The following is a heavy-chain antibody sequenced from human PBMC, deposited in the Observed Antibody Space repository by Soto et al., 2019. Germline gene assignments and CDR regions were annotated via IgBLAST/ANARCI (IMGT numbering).Heavy chain of an antibody. CDR3: ARDCLMYSSGWYCAFDI. V-gene: IGHV1-18*01. Sequence: ASVKVYCKAAGYTFTSYGISWVRQAPGQGLEWMGWISAYNGNTNYAQKLQGRVTMTTDTSTSTAYMELRSLRSDDAAVYYCARDCLMYSSGWYCAFDIWGQGTMVTVSS. CDR1: GYTFTSYG. J-gene: IGHJ3*02. CDR2: ISAYNGNT. D-gene: IGHD6-19*01.